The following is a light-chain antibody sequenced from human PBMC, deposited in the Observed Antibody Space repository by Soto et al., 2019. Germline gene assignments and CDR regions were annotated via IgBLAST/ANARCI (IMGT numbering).Light chain of an antibody. CDR1: GSDIAGYNY. CDR2: QVT. Sequence: QLVLAQPASVSGSPGQSITISCTGTGSDIAGYNYVSWFQQHPGKAPKLMMYQVTIRPSGVSNRFSGAKSGNTASLTISGLQAEDEAEYYCSSFTSTTSLYVFGTGTKLTVL. J-gene: IGLJ1*01. V-gene: IGLV2-14*01. CDR3: SSFTSTTSLYV.